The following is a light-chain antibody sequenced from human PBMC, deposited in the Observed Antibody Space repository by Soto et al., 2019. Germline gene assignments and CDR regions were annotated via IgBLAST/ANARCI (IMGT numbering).Light chain of an antibody. CDR1: QNIFSW. V-gene: IGKV1-5*03. J-gene: IGKJ4*01. Sequence: DIQMTQSPSTLSASVGDRVTITCRASQNIFSWLAWYQQQPGKAPKLLIYKASSLESGVPSRFSGSGSGTEFTLTISSLQPDDFATYYCQNYDSWPLTFSGGTKVEIK. CDR2: KAS. CDR3: QNYDSWPLT.